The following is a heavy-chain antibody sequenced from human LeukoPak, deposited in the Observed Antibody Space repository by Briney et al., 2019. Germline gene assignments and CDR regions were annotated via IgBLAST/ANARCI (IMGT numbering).Heavy chain of an antibody. CDR1: GYTFINSG. CDR2: ISPYNGNT. D-gene: IGHD5-18*01. V-gene: IGHV1-18*01. CDR3: ARQLWSDGENAFDI. Sequence: ASVKVSCKASGYTFINSGTSWVRQAPGQGLEWMGWISPYNGNTDYALKFQDRVTMTTDTSTSTAYMELRSLRSDDTALYYCARQLWSDGENAFDIWGQGTMVTVSA. J-gene: IGHJ3*02.